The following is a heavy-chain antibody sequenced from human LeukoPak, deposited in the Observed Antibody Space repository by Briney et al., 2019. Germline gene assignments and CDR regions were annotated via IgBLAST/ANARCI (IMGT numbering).Heavy chain of an antibody. J-gene: IGHJ4*02. CDR1: GFTFSSYA. CDR3: ARGGGMPSPPREFDY. V-gene: IGHV3-64*01. Sequence: GGSLRLSCAASGFTFSSYAMHWVRQAPGKGLEYVSAISSNGGSTYYANSVKGRFTISRDNSKNTLYLQMGSLRAEDMAVYYCARGGGMPSPPREFDYWGQGTLVTVSS. D-gene: IGHD2-15*01. CDR2: ISSNGGST.